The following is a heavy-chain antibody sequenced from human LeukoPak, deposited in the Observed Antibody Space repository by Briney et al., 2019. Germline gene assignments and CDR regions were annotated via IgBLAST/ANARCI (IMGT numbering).Heavy chain of an antibody. D-gene: IGHD2-15*01. CDR3: ARAGVVVAATPTGWFDP. V-gene: IGHV4-34*01. Sequence: SETLSLTCAVYGGSFSGYYWSWIRQPPGKGLEWIGEINHSGSTNYNPSLKSRVTISVDTSKNQFSLKLSSVTAADTAVYYCARAGVVVAATPTGWFDPWGQGTLVTVPS. CDR2: INHSGST. CDR1: GGSFSGYY. J-gene: IGHJ5*02.